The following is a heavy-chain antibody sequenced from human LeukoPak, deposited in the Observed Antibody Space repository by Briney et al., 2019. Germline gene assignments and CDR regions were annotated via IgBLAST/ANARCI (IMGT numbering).Heavy chain of an antibody. CDR3: ARVDQWLGAFDI. Sequence: ASVKVSCKASGYTFTGYYMHWVRQAPGQGLEWMGWISAYNGNTNYAQKLQGRVTMTTDTSTSTAYMELRSLRSDDTAVYYCARVDQWLGAFDIWGQGTMVTVSS. V-gene: IGHV1-18*04. D-gene: IGHD6-19*01. CDR1: GYTFTGYY. J-gene: IGHJ3*02. CDR2: ISAYNGNT.